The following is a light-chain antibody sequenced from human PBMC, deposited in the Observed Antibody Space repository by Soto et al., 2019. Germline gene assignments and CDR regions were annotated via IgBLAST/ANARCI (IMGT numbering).Light chain of an antibody. V-gene: IGKV3-20*01. CDR3: QQYISSPWT. CDR1: QSVGSSY. Sequence: EVVLTQSPGTLSLSPGERATLSCGASQSVGSSYLAWYQQKPGQAPRLLIYGASTRATGIPDRFSGSGSGTEYTLNISRLEPEDFAVYYCQQYISSPWTFGQGTKVDI. CDR2: GAS. J-gene: IGKJ1*01.